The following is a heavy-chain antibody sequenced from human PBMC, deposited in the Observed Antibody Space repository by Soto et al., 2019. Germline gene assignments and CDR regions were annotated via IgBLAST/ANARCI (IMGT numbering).Heavy chain of an antibody. CDR2: ISTYNGNT. V-gene: IGHV1-18*01. J-gene: IGHJ6*02. Sequence: QVPLVQSGAEVKKPGASVKVSCKASGYTFTTYDISWVRQAPGQVLEWMGRISTYNGNTNYPQSLQGRLTMTTDTSTTTAYMELRSLRSDDTAVYYCARDPYHVLMVNAPNLYGMDVWGQGTTVTVSS. D-gene: IGHD2-8*01. CDR3: ARDPYHVLMVNAPNLYGMDV. CDR1: GYTFTTYD.